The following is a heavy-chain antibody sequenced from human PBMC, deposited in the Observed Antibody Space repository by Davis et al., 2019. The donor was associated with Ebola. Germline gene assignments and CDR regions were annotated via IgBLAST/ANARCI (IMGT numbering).Heavy chain of an antibody. CDR1: GFTFSSYW. D-gene: IGHD6-13*01. V-gene: IGHV3-74*01. CDR2: INSDGSST. J-gene: IGHJ4*02. CDR3: ARGEQQLADY. Sequence: GESLKISCAASGFTFSSYWMHRVRQAPGKGLVWVSRINSDGSSTSYADSVKGRFTISRDNAKNTLYLQMNSLRAEDTAVYYCARGEQQLADYWGQGTLVTVSS.